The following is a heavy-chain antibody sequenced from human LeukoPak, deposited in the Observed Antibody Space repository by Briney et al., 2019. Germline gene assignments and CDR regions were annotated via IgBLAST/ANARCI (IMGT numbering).Heavy chain of an antibody. J-gene: IGHJ4*02. Sequence: PGGSLRLSCAASGFTFSSYGMHWVRQAPGKGLEWVAFIRYDGSNKYYADSVKGRFTISRDNSKNTLYLQMNSLRAEDTAVYYCAKAHSRYSSGYDYWGQGTLVTVSS. CDR2: IRYDGSNK. D-gene: IGHD6-19*01. V-gene: IGHV3-30*02. CDR3: AKAHSRYSSGYDY. CDR1: GFTFSSYG.